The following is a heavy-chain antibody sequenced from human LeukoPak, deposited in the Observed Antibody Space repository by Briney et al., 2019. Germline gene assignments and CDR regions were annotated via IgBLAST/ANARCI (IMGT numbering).Heavy chain of an antibody. CDR1: GDSLTNYG. V-gene: IGHV5-51*01. CDR2: IYPEDSDT. J-gene: IGHJ5*02. CDR3: AAPQPAYDTVDP. D-gene: IGHD3-9*01. Sequence: GESLKIACKEAGDSLTNYGIGWVRQMPGKGLEWMGIIYPEDSDTKYSPSFQGQVTISVDKSISTAYLHWSNLKASDTALYFCAAPQPAYDTVDPWGQGTLVTVSS.